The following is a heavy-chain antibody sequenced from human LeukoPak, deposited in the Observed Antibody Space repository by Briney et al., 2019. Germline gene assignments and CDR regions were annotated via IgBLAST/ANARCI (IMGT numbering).Heavy chain of an antibody. J-gene: IGHJ4*02. D-gene: IGHD3-10*01. CDR2: IYHSGST. V-gene: IGHV4-34*01. CDR1: GGSFSGYY. CDR3: ATRYGSGSYYSDY. Sequence: SETLSLTCAVYGGSFSGYYWSWIRQPPGKGLEWIGEIYHSGSTNYNPSLKSRVTISVDKSKNQFSLKLSSVTAADTAVYYCATRYGSGSYYSDYWGQGTLVTVSS.